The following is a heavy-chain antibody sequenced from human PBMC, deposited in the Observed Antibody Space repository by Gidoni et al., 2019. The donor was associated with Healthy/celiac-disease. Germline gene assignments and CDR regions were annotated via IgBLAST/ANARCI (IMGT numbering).Heavy chain of an antibody. D-gene: IGHD4-17*01. CDR2: IYYSGST. CDR1: GGSISSYY. Sequence: QVQLQESGPGLVKPSETLSLTCTVSGGSISSYYWSWIRQPPGKGLEWIGYIYYSGSTNYNPSLKSRVTISVDTSKNQFSLKLSSVTAADTAVYYCARAAGYGDQYDDTHYFDYWGQGTLVTVSS. V-gene: IGHV4-59*01. J-gene: IGHJ4*02. CDR3: ARAAGYGDQYDDTHYFDY.